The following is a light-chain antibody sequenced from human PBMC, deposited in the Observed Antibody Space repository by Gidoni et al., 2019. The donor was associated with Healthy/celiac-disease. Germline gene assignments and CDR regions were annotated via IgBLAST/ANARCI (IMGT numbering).Light chain of an antibody. CDR3: SSYAGSNNLV. CDR2: EVS. CDR1: SSDVGGYNY. V-gene: IGLV2-8*01. J-gene: IGLJ2*01. Sequence: QPALTQPPSASGSPGPSVTISCTGPSSDVGGYNYVSWYQQHPGKAPKLMIYEVSKRPSGVPDRFSGSKSGNTASLTVSGLQAEDEADYYCSSYAGSNNLVFGGGTKLTVL.